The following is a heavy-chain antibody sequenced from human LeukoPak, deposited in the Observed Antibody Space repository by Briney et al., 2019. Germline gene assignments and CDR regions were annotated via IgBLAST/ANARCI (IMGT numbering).Heavy chain of an antibody. J-gene: IGHJ4*02. CDR1: GFTFRSYA. D-gene: IGHD6-19*01. CDR2: ISGSGVGT. V-gene: IGHV3-23*01. CDR3: VKESLYSSGCYDY. Sequence: GGSLRLSCAASGFTFRSYAMNWVRQVPGKGLEWVSGISGSGVGTYYADPVKGRFTISRDNSNNTLFLQMNSLRAEDTAVYYCVKESLYSSGCYDYWGQGMLVSVSA.